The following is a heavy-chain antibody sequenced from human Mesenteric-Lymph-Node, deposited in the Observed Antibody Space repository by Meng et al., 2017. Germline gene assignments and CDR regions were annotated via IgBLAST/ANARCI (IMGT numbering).Heavy chain of an antibody. CDR2: VNADSGNT. V-gene: IGHV1-3*01. D-gene: IGHD2-21*02. Sequence: QVQLVQSGAEVKNPGASVKVSCMASGYSFTTYGIHWVREAPGQSLEWMGWVNADSGNTRYSQKFQDRVTINRDTSASSAYMEVSSLRSEDTAVYYCAKSSLHAGTLYFDSWGQGTLVTVSS. CDR1: GYSFTTYG. CDR3: AKSSLHAGTLYFDS. J-gene: IGHJ4*02.